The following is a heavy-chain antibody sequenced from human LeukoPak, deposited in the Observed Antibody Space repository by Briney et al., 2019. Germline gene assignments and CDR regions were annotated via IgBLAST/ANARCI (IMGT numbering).Heavy chain of an antibody. CDR3: ARDPSTFAYFDY. Sequence: GGSLRLSCVASGFTFSNYGMHWVRQAPGKGLEWVAVISYDGSTKYYTDSVKGRFTISRDNSKNTLSLQMNSLRTEDTAVYYCARDPSTFAYFDYWGQGTLVTVSS. J-gene: IGHJ4*02. V-gene: IGHV3-30*03. CDR1: GFTFSNYG. CDR2: ISYDGSTK. D-gene: IGHD5/OR15-5a*01.